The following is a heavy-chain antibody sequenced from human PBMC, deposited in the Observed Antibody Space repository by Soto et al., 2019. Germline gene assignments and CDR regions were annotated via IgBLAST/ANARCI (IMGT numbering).Heavy chain of an antibody. CDR3: AKEEVGTGY. CDR1: GFTFSSYG. CDR2: ISYDGSNK. V-gene: IGHV3-30*18. J-gene: IGHJ4*02. Sequence: QVQLVESGGGVVQPGRSLRLSCAASGFTFSSYGMHWVRQAPGKGLEWVAVISYDGSNKYYADSVKGRFTISRDNSKNTLYLQMNSLRAEDPAVYYCAKEEVGTGYWGQGTLVTVSS.